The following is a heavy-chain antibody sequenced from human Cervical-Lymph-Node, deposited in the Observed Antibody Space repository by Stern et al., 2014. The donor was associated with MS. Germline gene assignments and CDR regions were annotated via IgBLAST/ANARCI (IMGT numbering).Heavy chain of an antibody. CDR1: GYTFTSYG. D-gene: IGHD3-22*01. Sequence: QMQLVQSGAEVKKPGASVKVSCKASGYTFTSYGIRWVRQAPGQGLEWMGWIRAYNGNTNDAQKLQGRVPMTTDTSTSTAYMELRSLRSDDTAVYYCARDGYYDSSGYPPAFDYWGQGTLVTVSS. V-gene: IGHV1-18*04. CDR3: ARDGYYDSSGYPPAFDY. CDR2: IRAYNGNT. J-gene: IGHJ4*02.